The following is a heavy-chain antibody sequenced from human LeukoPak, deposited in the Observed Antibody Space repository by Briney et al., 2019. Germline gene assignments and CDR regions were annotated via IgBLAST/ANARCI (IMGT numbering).Heavy chain of an antibody. CDR2: IYHSGST. D-gene: IGHD2-2*01. Sequence: SETLSLTCAVSGGSISSSNWWSWVRQPPGKGLEWIGEIYHSGSTNYNPSLKSRVTISADKSKNQFSLKLSSVTAADTAVYYCAREPIVVVPATDYWGQGTLVTVSS. J-gene: IGHJ4*02. V-gene: IGHV4-4*02. CDR3: AREPIVVVPATDY. CDR1: GGSISSSNW.